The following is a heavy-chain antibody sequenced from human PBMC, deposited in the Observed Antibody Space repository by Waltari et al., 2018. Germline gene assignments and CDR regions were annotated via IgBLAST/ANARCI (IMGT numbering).Heavy chain of an antibody. J-gene: IGHJ4*02. D-gene: IGHD3-22*01. CDR2: INHRGST. CDR3: ARAHGTMILVYRY. CDR1: GGSFSGYY. Sequence: VQLQQWGAGLLKPSETLSLTCAVYGGSFSGYYWSWIRQPPGKGLEWIGEINHRGSTSNSPSLKSRVTISVDTSKNQFSLKLISVTAADTAVYYCARAHGTMILVYRYWGQGTLVTVSS. V-gene: IGHV4-34*01.